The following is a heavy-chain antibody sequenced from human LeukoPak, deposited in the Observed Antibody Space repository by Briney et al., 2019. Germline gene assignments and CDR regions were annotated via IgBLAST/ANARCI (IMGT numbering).Heavy chain of an antibody. J-gene: IGHJ6*03. Sequence: SVKVSCKASGGTFSSYAISWVRQAPGQGLEWMGRIIPIFGPANYPQNFQGRVTISTDKSTTTVYMELSSLRFDDTAVYYCARDDRQWGGNPNMDVWGKGTTVTVS. V-gene: IGHV1-69*05. CDR2: IIPIFGPA. CDR1: GGTFSSYA. D-gene: IGHD4-23*01. CDR3: ARDDRQWGGNPNMDV.